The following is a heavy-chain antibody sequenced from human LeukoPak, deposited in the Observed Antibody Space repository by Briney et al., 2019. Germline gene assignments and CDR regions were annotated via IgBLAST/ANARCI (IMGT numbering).Heavy chain of an antibody. J-gene: IGHJ5*02. CDR2: ISYDGSNK. D-gene: IGHD3-3*01. CDR1: GFTFSSYA. CDR3: AKGLTIFGLPEGNWFDP. V-gene: IGHV3-30*04. Sequence: PGRSLRLSCAASGFTFSSYAMHWVRQAPGKGLEWVAVISYDGSNKYYADSVKGRFTISRDNSKNTLYLQMNSLRAEDTAVYYCAKGLTIFGLPEGNWFDPWGRGTLVTVSS.